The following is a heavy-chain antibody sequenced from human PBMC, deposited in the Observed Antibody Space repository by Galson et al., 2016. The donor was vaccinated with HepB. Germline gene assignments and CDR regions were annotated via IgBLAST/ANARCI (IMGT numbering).Heavy chain of an antibody. CDR1: DGSFSGYF. Sequence: LSLTCAVYDGSFSGYFWTWIRQPPEKGLEWIGEINHSGSTNYNPSLESRLTISVDTSKKHFSLRLTSVTAADTAMYDCARLLVRGYLDPWGQGTLVTVSA. D-gene: IGHD3-10*01. J-gene: IGHJ5*02. V-gene: IGHV4-34*01. CDR2: INHSGST. CDR3: ARLLVRGYLDP.